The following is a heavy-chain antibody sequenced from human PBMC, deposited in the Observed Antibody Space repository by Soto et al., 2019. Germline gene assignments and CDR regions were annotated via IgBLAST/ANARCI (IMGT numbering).Heavy chain of an antibody. Sequence: GASVKVSCKASGGTFSSYAISWVRQAPGQGLESMGGIIPIFGTANYAQKFQGRVTITADESTSTAYMELSSLRSEDTAVYYCARGRGYSYGPDYWGQGTLVTVSS. J-gene: IGHJ4*02. D-gene: IGHD5-18*01. CDR3: ARGRGYSYGPDY. V-gene: IGHV1-69*13. CDR1: GGTFSSYA. CDR2: IIPIFGTA.